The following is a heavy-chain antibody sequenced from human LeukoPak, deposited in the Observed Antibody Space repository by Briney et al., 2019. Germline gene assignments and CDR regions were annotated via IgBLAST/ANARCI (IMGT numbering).Heavy chain of an antibody. D-gene: IGHD6-19*01. Sequence: KRGESLKISCKGSGYSFTSYWISWVRQMPGKGLEWMGRIDPSDSYTNYSPSFQGHVTISADKSISTAYLQWSSLKASDTAMYYCAGAGIAVAGNAEYFQHWGQGTLVTVSS. J-gene: IGHJ1*01. CDR1: GYSFTSYW. V-gene: IGHV5-10-1*01. CDR3: AGAGIAVAGNAEYFQH. CDR2: IDPSDSYT.